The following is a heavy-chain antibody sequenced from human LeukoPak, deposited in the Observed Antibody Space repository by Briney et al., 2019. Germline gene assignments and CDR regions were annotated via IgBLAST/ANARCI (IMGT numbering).Heavy chain of an antibody. D-gene: IGHD6-19*01. CDR2: TTGTGGST. Sequence: GGSLRLSCAASGFSLSTYGVSWVRQPPGKGLEWVSGTTGTGGSTYYADSVKGRFTVSRDTSKNTLYLQMNSLRAEDTAIYYCAKDHGTAVADFYYWGQGTLVTVSS. V-gene: IGHV3-23*01. CDR1: GFSLSTYG. CDR3: AKDHGTAVADFYY. J-gene: IGHJ4*02.